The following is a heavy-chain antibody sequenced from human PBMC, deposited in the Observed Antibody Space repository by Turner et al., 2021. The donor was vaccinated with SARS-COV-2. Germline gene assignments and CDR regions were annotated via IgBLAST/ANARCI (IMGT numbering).Heavy chain of an antibody. J-gene: IGHJ6*02. D-gene: IGHD3-10*01. CDR1: GYTFTSYG. V-gene: IGHV1-18*01. CDR2: ISAYKGYT. CDR3: ARAYGSGSYGHYYGMDV. Sequence: QVQLVPSGAEVKKPGASLKVSCKASGYTFTSYGISWVRQAPGQGLEWMGWISAYKGYTNYAQKLQGRVTMTTDTSTSTAYMELRSLRSDDTAVYYCARAYGSGSYGHYYGMDVWGQGTTVTVSS.